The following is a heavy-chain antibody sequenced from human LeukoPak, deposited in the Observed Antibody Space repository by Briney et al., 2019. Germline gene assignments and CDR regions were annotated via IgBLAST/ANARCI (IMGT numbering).Heavy chain of an antibody. Sequence: TTSETLSLTCTVSGGSISSYYWSWIRQPPGKGLEWIGYIYYSGSTNYNPSLKSRVTISVDTSKNQFSLKLSSVTAADTAVYYCARDSSGRYYDFWSGSRRDAFDIWGQGTMVTVSS. J-gene: IGHJ3*02. CDR3: ARDSSGRYYDFWSGSRRDAFDI. V-gene: IGHV4-59*01. CDR2: IYYSGST. D-gene: IGHD3-3*01. CDR1: GGSISSYY.